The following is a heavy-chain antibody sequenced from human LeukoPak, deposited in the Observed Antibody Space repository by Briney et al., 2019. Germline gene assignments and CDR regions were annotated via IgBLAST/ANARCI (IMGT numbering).Heavy chain of an antibody. D-gene: IGHD1-7*01. V-gene: IGHV1-69*05. J-gene: IGHJ4*02. CDR1: GGTFSSYA. CDR3: AREVITGTTVDFDY. CDR2: IIPIFGTA. Sequence: ASVKVSCKASGGTFSSYAISWVRQAPGQGLEWMGGIIPIFGTANYAQKFQGRVTMTRDTSISTAYMELSRLRSDDTAVYYCAREVITGTTVDFDYWGQGTLVTVSS.